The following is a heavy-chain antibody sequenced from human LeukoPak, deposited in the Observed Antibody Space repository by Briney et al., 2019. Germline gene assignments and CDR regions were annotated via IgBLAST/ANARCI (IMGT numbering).Heavy chain of an antibody. V-gene: IGHV1-8*01. CDR3: ARGPREYFDWLEYTY. CDR2: MNPNSGNT. J-gene: IGHJ4*02. D-gene: IGHD3-9*01. Sequence: ASVKVSCKASGHTFTSYDNNWVRQATGQGLEWMGWMNPNSGNTGYAQKFQGRVTITRNTSISTAYMELSSLRSEDTAVYYCARGPREYFDWLEYTYWGQGTLVTVSS. CDR1: GHTFTSYD.